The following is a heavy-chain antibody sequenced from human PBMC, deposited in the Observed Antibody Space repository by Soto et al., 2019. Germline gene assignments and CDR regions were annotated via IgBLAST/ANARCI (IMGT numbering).Heavy chain of an antibody. CDR1: GYTFTNYG. V-gene: IGHV1-18*01. CDR2: VSAYNGEK. Sequence: QVQLVQSGAEVKKPGASVKVSCKASGYTFTNYGINWVRQAPGQGLEWLGWVSAYNGEKRYAQRVQARVIMTTDPSTTPAYMELRRLRSDDTAVYYYSRGPSIPASGDYWGQGTLVTVSS. J-gene: IGHJ4*01. D-gene: IGHD6-6*01. CDR3: SRGPSIPASGDY.